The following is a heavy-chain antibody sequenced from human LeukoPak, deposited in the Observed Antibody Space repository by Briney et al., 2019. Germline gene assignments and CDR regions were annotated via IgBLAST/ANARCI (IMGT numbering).Heavy chain of an antibody. CDR2: TWYDENIK. V-gene: IGHV3-33*01. CDR1: GFTFSSYG. Sequence: GRSLRLSCEASGFTFSSYGMHWVRQAPGKGLEWVAVTWYDENIKYYADSVKGRFTISRDNSKNTLYLQMNNLKVEDTAVYYCARDPGPDYFDYWGQGTLVSVSS. J-gene: IGHJ4*02. CDR3: ARDPGPDYFDY.